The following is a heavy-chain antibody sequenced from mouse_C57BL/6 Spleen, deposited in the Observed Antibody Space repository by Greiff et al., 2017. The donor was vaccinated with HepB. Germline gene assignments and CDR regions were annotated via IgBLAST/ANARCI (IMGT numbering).Heavy chain of an antibody. CDR3: ARHGSPYAMDY. CDR1: GYTFTSYT. V-gene: IGHV1-4*01. CDR2: INPSSGYT. J-gene: IGHJ4*01. Sequence: QVQLKESGAELARPGASVKMSCKASGYTFTSYTMHWVKQRPGQGLEWIGYINPSSGYTKYNQKFKDKATLTADKSSSTAYMQLSSLTSEDSAVYYCARHGSPYAMDYWGQGTSVTVSS. D-gene: IGHD1-1*01.